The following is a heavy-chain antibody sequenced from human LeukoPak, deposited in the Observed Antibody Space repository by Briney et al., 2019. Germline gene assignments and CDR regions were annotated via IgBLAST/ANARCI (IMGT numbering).Heavy chain of an antibody. CDR3: ATDLGLVRGLKDTHYYYYYMDV. CDR1: GYTFTSYG. J-gene: IGHJ6*03. CDR2: ISAYNGNT. V-gene: IGHV1-18*01. D-gene: IGHD3-22*01. Sequence: GVSVKVSCKASGYTFTSYGISWVRQAPGQGLEWMGWISAYNGNTNYAQKLQGRVTMTTDTSTSTAYMELRSLRSEDTAVYYCATDLGLVRGLKDTHYYYYYMDVWGKGTTVTVSS.